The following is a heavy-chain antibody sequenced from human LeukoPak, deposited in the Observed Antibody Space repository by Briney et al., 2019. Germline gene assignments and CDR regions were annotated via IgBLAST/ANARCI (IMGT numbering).Heavy chain of an antibody. J-gene: IGHJ5*02. Sequence: GGSLRLSCAASGFTFSDYYMSWIRQAAGKGLQWVSYISSSSSTIYYADSVKGRLTISRDNAKNSLYLQMNSLRAEDTAVYYCASSGLPRDNWFDPWGQGTLVTVSS. CDR1: GFTFSDYY. CDR2: ISSSSSTI. V-gene: IGHV3-11*01. CDR3: ASSGLPRDNWFDP.